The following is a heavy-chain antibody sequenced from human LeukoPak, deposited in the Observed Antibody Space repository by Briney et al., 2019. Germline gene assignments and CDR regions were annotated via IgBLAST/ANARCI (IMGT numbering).Heavy chain of an antibody. D-gene: IGHD6-13*01. CDR3: VSSSWYTRFDY. CDR1: GFTFSSYW. V-gene: IGHV3-7*01. CDR2: IKQDGSEK. Sequence: GGSLRLSCAASGFTFSSYWMSWVRQAPGKGLEWVANIKQDGSEKYYVDSVKGRFTISRDNAENSLYLQMNSLRAEDTAVYYCVSSSWYTRFDYWGQGTLVTVSS. J-gene: IGHJ4*02.